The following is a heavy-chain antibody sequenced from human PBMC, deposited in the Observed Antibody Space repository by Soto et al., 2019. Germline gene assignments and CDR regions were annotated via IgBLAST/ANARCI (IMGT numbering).Heavy chain of an antibody. CDR3: AIEVPAAMVFDY. J-gene: IGHJ4*02. CDR2: IYYSGST. CDR1: GGNIISSIYY. Sequence: SVTMSVTCTVSGGNIISSIYYWGWNRQPPGKGLEWIGSIYYSGSTYYNPSLKSRVTISVDTSKNQFSLKLSSVTAADTAVYYCAIEVPAAMVFDYWGQGTLVTVSS. D-gene: IGHD2-2*01. V-gene: IGHV4-39*02.